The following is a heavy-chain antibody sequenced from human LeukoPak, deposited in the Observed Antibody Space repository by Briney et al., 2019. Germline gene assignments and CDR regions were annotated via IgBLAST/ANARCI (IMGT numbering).Heavy chain of an antibody. J-gene: IGHJ4*02. D-gene: IGHD3-22*01. Sequence: GGSLRLSCAASGFTFDDYAMHWVRQAPGKGLEWVSGISWNSGSIGYADSVKGRFTISRDNAKNTLYLQMNSLRAEDTAVYYCARGPYDSSGYYYSYWGQGTLVTVSS. CDR2: ISWNSGSI. V-gene: IGHV3-9*01. CDR3: ARGPYDSSGYYYSY. CDR1: GFTFDDYA.